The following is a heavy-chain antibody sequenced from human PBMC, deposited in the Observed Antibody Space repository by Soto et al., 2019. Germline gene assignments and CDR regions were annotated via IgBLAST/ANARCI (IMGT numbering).Heavy chain of an antibody. Sequence: PGGSLRLSCAASGFTFGTYGMHWVRQAPGKGLEWVAGIWYDGSVKTYADSVKGRFSISRDNSQNTVYLQMNTLRAGDTAVYYCQTPHCGGQCPCDYWGQGTLVTVSS. J-gene: IGHJ4*02. CDR2: IWYDGSVK. CDR3: QTPHCGGQCPCDY. V-gene: IGHV3-33*01. CDR1: GFTFGTYG. D-gene: IGHD2-21*01.